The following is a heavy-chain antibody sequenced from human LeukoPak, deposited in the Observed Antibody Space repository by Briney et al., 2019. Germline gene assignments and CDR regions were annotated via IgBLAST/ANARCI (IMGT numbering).Heavy chain of an antibody. D-gene: IGHD6-13*01. CDR1: GFTFSSYA. J-gene: IGHJ4*02. CDR2: ISYDGSNK. Sequence: GGSLRLSCAASGFTFSSYAMHWVRQVPGKGLEWVAVISYDGSNKYYADSVKGRFTISRDNSKNTLYLQMNSLRAEDTAVYYCASDPGYSSSFVWGQGTLVTVSS. V-gene: IGHV3-30*04. CDR3: ASDPGYSSSFV.